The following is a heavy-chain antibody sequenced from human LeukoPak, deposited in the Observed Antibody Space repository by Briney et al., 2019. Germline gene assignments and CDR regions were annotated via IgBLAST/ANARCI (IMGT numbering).Heavy chain of an antibody. V-gene: IGHV1-2*04. CDR2: INPNSGGT. CDR1: GYTLTGYY. J-gene: IGHJ5*02. D-gene: IGHD3-16*01. Sequence: ASVKVSCKASGYTLTGYYMHWVRQAPGQGREWMGWINPNSGGTNYAQKFQGWVTMTRDTSISTAYMELSRLRPDDTAVYHCARGGFTFGGVISGEGLNWFDPWGQGTLVTVSS. CDR3: ARGGFTFGGVISGEGLNWFDP.